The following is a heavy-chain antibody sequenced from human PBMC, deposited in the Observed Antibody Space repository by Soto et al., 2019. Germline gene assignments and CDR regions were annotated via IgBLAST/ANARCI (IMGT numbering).Heavy chain of an antibody. V-gene: IGHV3-23*01. J-gene: IGHJ3*01. CDR1: VFTFRIYA. Sequence: PWGGLLVSCASCVFTFRIYAMAGVRQAPGKGLEWVSAISGSGGSTYYADSVKGRFTISRDNSKNTLYLQINGLRAEDTAVYYCERSRAFDVWGQGTMVTVSS. CDR2: ISGSGGST. CDR3: ERSRAFDV.